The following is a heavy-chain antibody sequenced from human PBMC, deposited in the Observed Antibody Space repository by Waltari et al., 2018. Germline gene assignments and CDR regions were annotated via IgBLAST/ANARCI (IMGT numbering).Heavy chain of an antibody. Sequence: QVQLVQSGAEVKKPGASVKVSCKASGYTFTSYGISWVRQAPGQGLEWMGWISAYNGNTNYAQKLQGRVTMTTDTSTSTADMELRSLRSDDTAVYYCARGIAAAVTRYYDSSGYHKLDYWGQGTLVTVSS. CDR1: GYTFTSYG. CDR3: ARGIAAAVTRYYDSSGYHKLDY. V-gene: IGHV1-18*01. D-gene: IGHD3-22*01. CDR2: ISAYNGNT. J-gene: IGHJ4*02.